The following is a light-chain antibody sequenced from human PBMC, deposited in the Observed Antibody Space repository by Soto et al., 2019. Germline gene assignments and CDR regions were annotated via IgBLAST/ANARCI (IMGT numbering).Light chain of an antibody. CDR2: GAS. Sequence: EIVMTQSPATLSVSPGERATLSCRASQSVSSNLAWYQQKPGQPPRLLIYGASTRATGIPARFSGSGSGTEFTLIISSLQSEDFAVYYCQQYNNWPPFTFGPGTKVDL. CDR1: QSVSSN. CDR3: QQYNNWPPFT. V-gene: IGKV3-15*01. J-gene: IGKJ3*01.